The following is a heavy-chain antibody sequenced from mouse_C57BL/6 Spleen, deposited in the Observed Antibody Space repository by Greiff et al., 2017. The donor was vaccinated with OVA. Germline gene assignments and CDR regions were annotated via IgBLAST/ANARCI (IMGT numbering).Heavy chain of an antibody. D-gene: IGHD2-12*01. CDR1: GYSFTDYN. CDR2: INPNYGTT. Sequence: VQLQQSGPKLVKPGASVKISCKASGYSFTDYNMNWVKQSNGKSLEWIGVINPNYGTTSYNQKFKGKATLTVDQSSSTAYMQLNSLTSEDSAVYYCASFSYDGGDYAMDYWGQGTSVTVSS. CDR3: ASFSYDGGDYAMDY. V-gene: IGHV1-39*01. J-gene: IGHJ4*01.